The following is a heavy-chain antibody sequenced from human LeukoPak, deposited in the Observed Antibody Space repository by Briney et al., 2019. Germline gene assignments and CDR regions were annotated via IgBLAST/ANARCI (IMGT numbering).Heavy chain of an antibody. CDR2: INAGNCKT. CDR1: GYTFTNYA. CDR3: ASLDGSAAVLDY. V-gene: IGHV1-3*01. Sequence: ASVKVSCKASGYTFTNYAIHWLRQAPGQRVEGMGWINAGNCKTKYSQSFRGRVTITSDTSARTAYMALSSLRSEDTAGIYCASLDGSAAVLDYCGQGTLVTVSS. J-gene: IGHJ4*02. D-gene: IGHD1-26*01.